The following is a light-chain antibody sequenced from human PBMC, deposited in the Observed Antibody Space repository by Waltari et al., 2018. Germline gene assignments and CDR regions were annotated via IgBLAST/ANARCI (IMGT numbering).Light chain of an antibody. CDR1: KLGNKY. J-gene: IGLJ3*02. Sequence: SYELTQPPSVSVSPGQTASITCSGDKLGNKYVCWYQQKPGQSPVLVIYQDSKRPSGLPERFSGSNSGNTATLTISGTQAMDEADYYCQAWDSNTGVFGGGAKLTVL. CDR2: QDS. CDR3: QAWDSNTGV. V-gene: IGLV3-1*01.